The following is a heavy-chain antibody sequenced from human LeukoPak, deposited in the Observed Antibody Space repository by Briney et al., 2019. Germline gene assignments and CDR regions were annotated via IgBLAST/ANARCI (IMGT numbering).Heavy chain of an antibody. CDR1: GYTFTSYN. V-gene: IGHV1-8*01. J-gene: IGHJ6*03. CDR2: MNPNSGNT. D-gene: IGHD2-8*01. Sequence: ASVKVSCKASGYTFTSYNINWVRQATGQGLELMGWMNPNSGNTGYAQKYQGRVTMTRNTSITTAYMELSSLRSEDTAVYYCARAGGTNGVDDYMDVWGKGTTVTVSS. CDR3: ARAGGTNGVDDYMDV.